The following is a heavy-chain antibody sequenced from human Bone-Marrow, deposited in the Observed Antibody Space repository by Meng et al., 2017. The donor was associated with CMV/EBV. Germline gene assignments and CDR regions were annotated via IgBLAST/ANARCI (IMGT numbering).Heavy chain of an antibody. Sequence: GESLKISCAASGFSFGSYGMHWVRRAPGKGLEWVSSISSSSSYIFYADSVKGRFTISRDNAKNSLYLQMNSLRAEDTAVYYCSRDLPLFTDIVVVPAANYAFDIWGQGTMVTVSS. D-gene: IGHD2-2*01. J-gene: IGHJ3*02. V-gene: IGHV3-21*01. CDR3: SRDLPLFTDIVVVPAANYAFDI. CDR2: ISSSSSYI. CDR1: GFSFGSYG.